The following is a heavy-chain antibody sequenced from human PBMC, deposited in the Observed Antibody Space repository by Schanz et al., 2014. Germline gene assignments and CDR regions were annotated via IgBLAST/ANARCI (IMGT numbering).Heavy chain of an antibody. CDR3: ARVLGGDEGLDQ. CDR2: IKQDGSAK. CDR1: GFTFSRYW. D-gene: IGHD4-17*01. J-gene: IGHJ4*02. Sequence: EVQLVESGGGLVQPGGSLRLCCVASGFTFSRYWMTWVRQAPGKGLEWVANIKQDGSAKNYVDSVKGRFTISRDNPKNSLCLQMNSLGAEDTALYYCARVLGGDEGLDQWGQGTLVTVSS. V-gene: IGHV3-7*01.